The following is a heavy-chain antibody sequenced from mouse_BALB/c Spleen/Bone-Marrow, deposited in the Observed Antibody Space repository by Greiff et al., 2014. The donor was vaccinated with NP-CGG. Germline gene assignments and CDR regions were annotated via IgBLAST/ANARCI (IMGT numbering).Heavy chain of an antibody. V-gene: IGHV1-9*01. CDR2: ILPGSGST. J-gene: IGHJ3*01. CDR3: ARELGLRLAY. CDR1: GYTFSSYW. D-gene: IGHD3-1*01. Sequence: VKLVEFGAELMKPGASVKISCKATGYTFSSYWIEWVKQRPGHGLEWIGEILPGSGSTNYNEKFKGKATFTADTSSNTAYMQLSSLTSEDSAVYYCARELGLRLAYWGQGTLVTVSA.